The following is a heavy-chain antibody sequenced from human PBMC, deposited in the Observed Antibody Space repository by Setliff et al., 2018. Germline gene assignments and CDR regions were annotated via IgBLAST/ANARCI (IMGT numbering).Heavy chain of an antibody. Sequence: SETLSLTCTVSGGSISSYYWSWIRQPPGKGLEWIGHIYIGGSTNYNPSLKSRVTMSVDTSQNQFSLKLSSVTAADTAVYYCARWGPYGSGSYPPFDYWGQGALVTVSS. CDR2: IYIGGST. V-gene: IGHV4-4*07. J-gene: IGHJ4*02. CDR3: ARWGPYGSGSYPPFDY. D-gene: IGHD3-10*01. CDR1: GGSISSYY.